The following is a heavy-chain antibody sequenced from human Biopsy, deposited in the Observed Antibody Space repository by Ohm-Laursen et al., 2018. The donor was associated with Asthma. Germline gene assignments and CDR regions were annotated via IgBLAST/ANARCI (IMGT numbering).Heavy chain of an antibody. CDR1: GDSLRSTNY. V-gene: IGHV4-39*01. J-gene: IGHJ5*02. CDR3: ARHWSGNGWHDMYTWFDP. Sequence: SDTLSLTCTVSGDSLRSTNYWAWVRQPPGNRLEWIGSVYHSGATYYSSSLRSRLTMSVDTSRNQFSLRLASVTAADTAVYFCARHWSGNGWHDMYTWFDPWGLGTLVTVSS. D-gene: IGHD1-1*01. CDR2: VYHSGAT.